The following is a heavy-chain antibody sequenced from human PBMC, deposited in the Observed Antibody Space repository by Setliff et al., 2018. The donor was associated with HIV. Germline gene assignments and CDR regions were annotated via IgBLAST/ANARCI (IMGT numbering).Heavy chain of an antibody. CDR3: ASDSPAARFEELEDHYYYFMDI. CDR2: IIPIFGTA. J-gene: IGHJ6*03. D-gene: IGHD3-10*01. V-gene: IGHV1-69*13. CDR1: GGPFTSA. Sequence: SVKVSCKASGGPFTSAFNWVRQVPGQGLEWMGGIIPIFGTANYAQNFGGRVTITADQSTTTSYLQLNSLRFEDTAIYYCASDSPAARFEELEDHYYYFMDIWGKGTTVTVSS.